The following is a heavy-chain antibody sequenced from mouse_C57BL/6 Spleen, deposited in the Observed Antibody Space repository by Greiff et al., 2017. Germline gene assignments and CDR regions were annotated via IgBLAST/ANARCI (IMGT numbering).Heavy chain of an antibody. Sequence: VQLQQSGPELVKPGASVKISCKASGYSFTGYYMNWVKQSPEKSLEWIGEINPSTGGTTYNQKFKAKATLTVDKSSSTAYMHLKSLTSEDSAVYYCAGSYYSNYVPTWFAYWGQGTLVTVSA. CDR2: INPSTGGT. J-gene: IGHJ3*01. V-gene: IGHV1-42*01. CDR1: GYSFTGYY. D-gene: IGHD2-5*01. CDR3: AGSYYSNYVPTWFAY.